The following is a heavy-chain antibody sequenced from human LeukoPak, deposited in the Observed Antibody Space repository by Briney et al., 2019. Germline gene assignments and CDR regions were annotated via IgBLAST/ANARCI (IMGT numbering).Heavy chain of an antibody. V-gene: IGHV3-30-3*01. D-gene: IGHD4-17*01. CDR2: ISYDGSNK. J-gene: IGHJ4*02. CDR3: ARSPRATVIPTDY. Sequence: GGSLRLSCAASGFTFSSYAMHWVRQAPGKGLEWVAVISYDGSNKYYADSVKGRFIISRDNSKNTLYLQMNSLRAEDTAVYYCARSPRATVIPTDYWGQGTLVTVSS. CDR1: GFTFSSYA.